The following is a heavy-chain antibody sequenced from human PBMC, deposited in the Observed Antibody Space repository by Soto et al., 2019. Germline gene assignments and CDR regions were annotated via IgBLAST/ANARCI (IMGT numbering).Heavy chain of an antibody. Sequence: QVQLVEFGGDLVKPGGSLRLSCAASGFPFSDYYMSWIRQAPGKGLEWVSSIGSSSSYINYADSVKGRFTISRDNGKNSLYLQVNSLSAEDTAVYYCARRRTIGYYHYWGQGTLVTVSA. J-gene: IGHJ4*02. V-gene: IGHV3-11*05. CDR3: ARRRTIGYYHY. CDR2: IGSSSSYI. CDR1: GFPFSDYY. D-gene: IGHD3-22*01.